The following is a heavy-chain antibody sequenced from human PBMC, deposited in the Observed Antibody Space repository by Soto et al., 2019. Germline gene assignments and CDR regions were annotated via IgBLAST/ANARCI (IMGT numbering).Heavy chain of an antibody. CDR1: GGSISSYY. D-gene: IGHD4-17*01. J-gene: IGHJ4*02. CDR3: ARWRSTGLDY. CDR2: MYYSGST. V-gene: IGHV4-59*01. Sequence: QVQLQESGPGLVKPSETLSLTCTVSGGSISSYYWSWIRQPPGKGLEWIGYMYYSGSTNYNPSLKSRVTISVDTSKNQFSLMLSSVAAADTAVYYCARWRSTGLDYWGQGTLVTVSS.